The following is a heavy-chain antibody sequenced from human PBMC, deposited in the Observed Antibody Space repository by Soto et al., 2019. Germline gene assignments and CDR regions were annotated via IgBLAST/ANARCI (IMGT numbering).Heavy chain of an antibody. Sequence: GLLLKSHTQTLTQAYTVAVGSRSTTEVGVGWIRQPPGQALEWLALIYWDDDKRYRPSLRDRLSITKDTSKKEVILTMTNMDPVDTATYYCVSGSFPNWFDPWGQGTQVTVSS. CDR1: VGSRSTTEVG. J-gene: IGHJ5*02. CDR3: VSGSFPNWFDP. D-gene: IGHD3-10*01. CDR2: IYWDDDK. V-gene: IGHV2-5*02.